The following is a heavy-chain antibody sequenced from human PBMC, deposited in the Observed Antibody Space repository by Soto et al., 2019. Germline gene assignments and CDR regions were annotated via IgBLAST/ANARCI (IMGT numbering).Heavy chain of an antibody. J-gene: IGHJ3*02. D-gene: IGHD3-16*02. CDR1: GFTFSSYA. Sequence: PGGSLRLSCAASGFTFSSYAMSWVRQAPGKGLEWVSAISGSGGSTYYADSVKGRFTISRDNSKNTLYLQMNSLRAEDTAVYYCASMITFGGVIVMIDAFDIRGQGTMVTVSS. CDR3: ASMITFGGVIVMIDAFDI. V-gene: IGHV3-23*01. CDR2: ISGSGGST.